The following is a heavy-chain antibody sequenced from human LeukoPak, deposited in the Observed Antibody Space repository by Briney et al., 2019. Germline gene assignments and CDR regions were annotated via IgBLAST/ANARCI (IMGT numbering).Heavy chain of an antibody. Sequence: PSETLSLTCTVSGDSISSSSYYWGWIRQPPGKGLEWIGTIYYTGNTYYNPSLKSRVTISVDTSKNQFSLNLSSVTAADTAVYYCATNSGYNWGQGTMVTVSS. CDR1: GDSISSSSYY. CDR3: ATNSGYN. CDR2: IYYTGNT. D-gene: IGHD5-12*01. J-gene: IGHJ3*01. V-gene: IGHV4-39*01.